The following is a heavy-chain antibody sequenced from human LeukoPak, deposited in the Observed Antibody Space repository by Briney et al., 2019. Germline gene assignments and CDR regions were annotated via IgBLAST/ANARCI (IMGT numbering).Heavy chain of an antibody. CDR3: TNQPILAGSIDS. Sequence: PGGSMRLSCATSGFTFNTYAMNWVRQAPGKGLEWVSPINDAGRTTYYADSVKGRFTISRDNSKNTVYLQMNNLRAEDTALYYCTNQPILAGSIDSWGQGTLVTVSS. V-gene: IGHV3-23*01. CDR1: GFTFNTYA. CDR2: INDAGRTT. J-gene: IGHJ4*02. D-gene: IGHD3-9*01.